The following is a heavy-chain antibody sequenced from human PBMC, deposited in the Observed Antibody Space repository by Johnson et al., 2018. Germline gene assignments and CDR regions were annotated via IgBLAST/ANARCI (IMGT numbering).Heavy chain of an antibody. CDR1: GFTFSSYG. J-gene: IGHJ1*01. V-gene: IGHV3-30*03. D-gene: IGHD6-13*01. CDR2: ISYDGGNI. Sequence: QVQLVQSGGGVVQPGRSLRLSCVASGFTFSSYGMHWVRQAPGKGLEWVAVISYDGGNIYYPDSVKGRFTISRDDSKNTLDLQMNSLRVEDTAVYYCARQEGAAAGTRHWGQGTLVTVSS. CDR3: ARQEGAAAGTRH.